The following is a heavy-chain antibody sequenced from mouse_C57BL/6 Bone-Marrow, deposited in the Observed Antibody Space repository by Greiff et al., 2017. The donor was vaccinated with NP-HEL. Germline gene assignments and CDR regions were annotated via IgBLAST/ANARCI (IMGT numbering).Heavy chain of an antibody. J-gene: IGHJ1*03. CDR1: GYTFTDYY. CDR3: ARGDIDYYGPDWYFDV. CDR2: INPNNGGT. Sequence: EVQLQQSGPELVKPGASVKISCKASGYTFTDYYMNWVKQSHGKSLEWIGDINPNNGGTSYNQKFKGKATLTVDKSSSTAYMELRSLTSEDSAVYYCARGDIDYYGPDWYFDVWGTGTTVTVSS. V-gene: IGHV1-26*01. D-gene: IGHD1-1*01.